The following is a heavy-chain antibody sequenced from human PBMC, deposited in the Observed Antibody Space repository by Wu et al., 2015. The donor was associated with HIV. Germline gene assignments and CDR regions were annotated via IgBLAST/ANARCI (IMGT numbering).Heavy chain of an antibody. CDR2: INPSGGST. J-gene: IGHJ4*02. D-gene: IGHD1-26*01. V-gene: IGHV1-46*01. CDR3: ARGYPNSGSYDWGLEAFDY. Sequence: QVQLVQSGAEVKKPGASVKVSCKASGYTFTSYYMHWVRQAPGQGLEWMGIINPSGGSTSYAQKFQGRVTMTRDTSTSTVYMELSSLRSDDTAVYYCARGYPNSGSYDWGLEAFDYWGQGTLVTVSS. CDR1: GYTFTSYY.